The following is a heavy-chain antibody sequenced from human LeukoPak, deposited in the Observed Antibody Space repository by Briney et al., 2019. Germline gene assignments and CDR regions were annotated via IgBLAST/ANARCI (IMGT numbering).Heavy chain of an antibody. CDR2: ISATGGTT. V-gene: IGHV3-23*01. J-gene: IGHJ4*02. D-gene: IGHD5-18*01. CDR1: GFSFSTCA. CDR3: AKGTGYSYAYSFDY. Sequence: GGSLRLTCAASGFSFSTCAMSWVRQAPGKGLEWVSLISATGGTTYYADSVKGQFTISRDNSKNTLYLQMNTLRAEDTALYYSAKGTGYSYAYSFDYWGQGTLVTVSS.